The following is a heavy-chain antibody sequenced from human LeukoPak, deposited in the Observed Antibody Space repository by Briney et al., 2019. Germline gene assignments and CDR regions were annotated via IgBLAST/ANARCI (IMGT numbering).Heavy chain of an antibody. J-gene: IGHJ4*02. V-gene: IGHV1-69*04. CDR1: GGTFSSYA. CDR3: ARVGGATEKNFDY. D-gene: IGHD1-26*01. Sequence: SVKVSCKASGGTFSSYAISWVRQAPGQGLEWMGRIIPILGIANYAQKFQGRVTITADKSTSTAYMELSSLRSEDTAVYYCARVGGATEKNFDYWGQGTLVTVSS. CDR2: IIPILGIA.